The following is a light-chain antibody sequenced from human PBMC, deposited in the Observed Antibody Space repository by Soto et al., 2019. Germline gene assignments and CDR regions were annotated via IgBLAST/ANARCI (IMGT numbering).Light chain of an antibody. CDR3: CSYAGSSTSYV. Sequence: QSALTQPASVSGSPGQSITISCTGTSSDVGSYNLVSWYQQHPGKAPKLMIYEGSKRPSGVSKRFSGSKSGNTASLTISGLQAEDEADYYCCSYAGSSTSYVFGNGTTLTVL. J-gene: IGLJ1*01. CDR2: EGS. CDR1: SSDVGSYNL. V-gene: IGLV2-23*01.